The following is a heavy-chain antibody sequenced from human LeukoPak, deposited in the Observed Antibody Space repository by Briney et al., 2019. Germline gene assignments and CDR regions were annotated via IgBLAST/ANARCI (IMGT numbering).Heavy chain of an antibody. V-gene: IGHV1-69*13. CDR3: ARARSFALGGYYYGMDV. CDR1: GGTFSSYA. CDR2: IIPIFGTA. D-gene: IGHD3-16*01. J-gene: IGHJ6*04. Sequence: GASVKVSCKASGGTFSSYAISWVRQAPGQGLEWMGGIIPIFGTANYAQKFQGRVTITADESTSTAYMELSSLRSEDTAVYYCARARSFALGGYYYGMDVWSKGTTVTVSS.